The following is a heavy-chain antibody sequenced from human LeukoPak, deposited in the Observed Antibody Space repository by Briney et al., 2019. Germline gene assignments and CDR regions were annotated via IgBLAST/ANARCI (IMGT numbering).Heavy chain of an antibody. V-gene: IGHV4-39*01. CDR3: ARHVVAAAVIDY. CDR2: IYYSGST. D-gene: IGHD6-13*01. J-gene: IGHJ4*02. Sequence: SETLSLTCTVSGGSISSSSYYWGWLRQPPGKGLEWIGSIYYSGSTYYNPSLKGRVTISVDTSKNQFSLKLSSATAADTAVYYCARHVVAAAVIDYWGQGTLVTVSS. CDR1: GGSISSSSYY.